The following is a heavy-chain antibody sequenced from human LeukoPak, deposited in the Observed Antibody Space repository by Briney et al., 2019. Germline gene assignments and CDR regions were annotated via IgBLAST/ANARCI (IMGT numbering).Heavy chain of an antibody. Sequence: SETLSLTCTVSGGSISSSSFYWGWIRQPPGKGLEWIGSIYHSGSTYYNPSLKSRVTISVDTSKNQFSLKLSSVTAADTAVYYCARPFKSGGYYYGWDDAFDIWGQGTMVTVSS. V-gene: IGHV4-39*07. D-gene: IGHD3-22*01. CDR2: IYHSGST. CDR3: ARPFKSGGYYYGWDDAFDI. CDR1: GGSISSSSFY. J-gene: IGHJ3*02.